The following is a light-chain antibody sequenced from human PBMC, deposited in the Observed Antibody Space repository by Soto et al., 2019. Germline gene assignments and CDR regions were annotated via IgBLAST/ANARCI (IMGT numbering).Light chain of an antibody. J-gene: IGKJ1*01. V-gene: IGKV1-39*01. Sequence: DIQMTQSPSSLSASVGDRVTITCRASQSISSYLNWYQQKPGKAPKLLIYAASSLQSGVPSSFSDSGSGTDFTLTISTLQPEDFATYHCQQSYRPGWTFGQGTKVEIK. CDR1: QSISSY. CDR2: AAS. CDR3: QQSYRPGWT.